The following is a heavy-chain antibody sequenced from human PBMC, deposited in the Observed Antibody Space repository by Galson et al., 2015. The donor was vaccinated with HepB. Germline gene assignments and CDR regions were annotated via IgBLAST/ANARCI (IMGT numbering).Heavy chain of an antibody. Sequence: SVKVSCKASGYTFTSYGISWVRQAPGQGLEWMGWISAYNGNTNYAQKLQGRVTMTTDTSTSTAYMELRSLRSDDTAVYYCARRTFNSYGKTVIDYWGQGTLVTVSS. CDR3: ARRTFNSYGKTVIDY. CDR2: ISAYNGNT. J-gene: IGHJ4*02. CDR1: GYTFTSYG. V-gene: IGHV1-18*01. D-gene: IGHD5-18*01.